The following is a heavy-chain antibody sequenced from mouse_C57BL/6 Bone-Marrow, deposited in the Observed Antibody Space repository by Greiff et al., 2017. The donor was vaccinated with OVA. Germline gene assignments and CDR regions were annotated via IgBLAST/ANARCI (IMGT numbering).Heavy chain of an antibody. D-gene: IGHD2-4*01. Sequence: QVQLQQPGAELVKPGASVKLSCKASGYTFISYWMHWVKQRPGRGLEWIGRIDPNSGGTKYNEKFKSKVTLTVDKPSSTAYMQLSSLTSEDSAVYYCTKGYEYGFYAMDYWCQGTSVTVSS. J-gene: IGHJ4*01. CDR2: IDPNSGGT. CDR3: TKGYEYGFYAMDY. V-gene: IGHV1-72*01. CDR1: GYTFISYW.